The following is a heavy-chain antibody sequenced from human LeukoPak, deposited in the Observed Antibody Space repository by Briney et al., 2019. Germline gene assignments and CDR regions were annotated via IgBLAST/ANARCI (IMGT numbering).Heavy chain of an antibody. D-gene: IGHD6-13*01. CDR3: ARGYSSSYGDI. CDR1: GDTFTTYV. J-gene: IGHJ3*02. CDR2: IIPIFGTA. V-gene: IGHV1-69*06. Sequence: ASVKVSCKASGDTFTTYVIIWVRQAPGQGLEWMGGIIPIFGTANYAQKFQGRVTITADKSTSTAYMELSSLRSEDTAVYYCARGYSSSYGDIWGQGTMVTVSS.